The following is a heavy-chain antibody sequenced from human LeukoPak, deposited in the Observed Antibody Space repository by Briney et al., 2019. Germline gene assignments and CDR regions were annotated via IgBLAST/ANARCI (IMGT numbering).Heavy chain of an antibody. J-gene: IGHJ4*02. Sequence: PSQTLSLTCTASGGSISSGSYYWGWIRQPAGQGLEGIGRIYTSRSTNYNPSRKRRVTILVDTSKNQFSLKLGSVTAADTAVYYCARDSGSYDFWSGYADYWGQGTLVTVSS. D-gene: IGHD3-3*01. V-gene: IGHV4-61*02. CDR1: GGSISSGSYY. CDR3: ARDSGSYDFWSGYADY. CDR2: IYTSRST.